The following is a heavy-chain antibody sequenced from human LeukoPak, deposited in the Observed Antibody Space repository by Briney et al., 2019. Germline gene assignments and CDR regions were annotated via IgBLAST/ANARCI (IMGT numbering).Heavy chain of an antibody. V-gene: IGHV3-23*01. J-gene: IGHJ4*02. CDR2: VTSSGRTP. D-gene: IGHD3-10*01. CDR3: AKDRPNFYETSGSYYKIKGDF. CDR1: GFTFNTHA. Sequence: SGGSLRLSCEASGFTFNTHAMSWVRQAPGMGLEWVASVTSSGRTPYYADSVKGRFTISRDNSKNTLYLQMNSLRGEDTAVYYCAKDRPNFYETSGSYYKIKGDFWGQGSLVTVSS.